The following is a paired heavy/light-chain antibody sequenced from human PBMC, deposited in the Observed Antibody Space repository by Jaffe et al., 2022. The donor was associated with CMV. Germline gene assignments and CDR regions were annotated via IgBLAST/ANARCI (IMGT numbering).Heavy chain of an antibody. V-gene: IGHV1-69*01. J-gene: IGHJ4*02. Sequence: QVQLVQSGAEVKKPGSSVKVSCKAAGGTFSRHAVSWVRQAPGQGLEWMGGIIPTFGTTNYAQKFQGRVTMTADESRTTAYMELSSLRSEDTAVYFCAREEYSAYDLLSHYYIDYWGQGTLVTVSS. CDR2: IIPTFGTT. CDR3: AREEYSAYDLLSHYYIDY. CDR1: GGTFSRHA. D-gene: IGHD5-12*01.
Light chain of an antibody. V-gene: IGLV4-69*01. Sequence: QLVLTQSPSASASLGASVKLTCTLSRGHNSYAIAWHQQQPDKGPRYLMILNSDGSHSKGDGIPDRFSGSSSGAERYLTISSLQSEDEADYYCQTWGTGLQVFGGGTKLTVL. CDR2: LNSDGSH. CDR3: QTWGTGLQV. CDR1: RGHNSYA. J-gene: IGLJ3*02.